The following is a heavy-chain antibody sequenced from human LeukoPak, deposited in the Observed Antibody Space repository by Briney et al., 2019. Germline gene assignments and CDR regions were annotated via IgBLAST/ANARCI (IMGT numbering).Heavy chain of an antibody. CDR3: ARARYYYDSSGYYLVDYYYYMDV. J-gene: IGHJ6*03. D-gene: IGHD3-22*01. V-gene: IGHV3-7*01. CDR1: GFTFSSYW. Sequence: GGSLRLSCAASGFTFSSYWMSWVRQAPGKGLEWVANIKQDGSEKYYVDSVKGRFTISRDNAKNSLYLQMNSLRAEDTAVYYCARARYYYDSSGYYLVDYYYYMDVWGKGTTVTVSS. CDR2: IKQDGSEK.